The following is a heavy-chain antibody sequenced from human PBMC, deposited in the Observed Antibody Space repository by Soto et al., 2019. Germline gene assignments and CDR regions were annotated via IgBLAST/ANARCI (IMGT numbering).Heavy chain of an antibody. V-gene: IGHV1-18*01. CDR3: ARGRYGDY. CDR2: ISAHNGNT. D-gene: IGHD1-1*01. CDR1: GYIFTTYG. J-gene: IGHJ4*02. Sequence: QVHLVQSGAEVKKPGASVTVSCKGSGYIFTTYGITWVRQAPGQGLEWMGWISAHNGNTNYAQKLQGRVTVTRDTSTSTAYMELRNLRSDDTAVYYCARGRYGDYWGQGALVTVSS.